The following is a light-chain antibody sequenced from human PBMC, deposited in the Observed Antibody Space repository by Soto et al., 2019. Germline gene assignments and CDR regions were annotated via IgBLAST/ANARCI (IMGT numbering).Light chain of an antibody. V-gene: IGKV1-5*01. CDR3: QQYNSYLYT. J-gene: IGKJ2*01. CDR1: QSISSW. Sequence: DIQMTQSPSTLSASVGDRVTITCRASQSISSWLAWYQQKPGKAPKLLIYDASSLESGVPSRFSGSGSGTEFNINISSMKTDDFATYDGQQYNSYLYTFGQGTKLEIK. CDR2: DAS.